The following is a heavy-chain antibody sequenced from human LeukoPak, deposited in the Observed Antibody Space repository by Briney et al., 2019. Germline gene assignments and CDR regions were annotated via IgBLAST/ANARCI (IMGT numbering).Heavy chain of an antibody. Sequence: ASVKVSCKASGYTFTGYYMHWVRQAPGQGLEWMGWINPNSGGTNYAQKFQGRVTMTRDTSISTAYMELSRLRSDDTAVHYCARGERDIVVVPAAGGSYFDYWGQGTLVTVSS. CDR2: INPNSGGT. V-gene: IGHV1-2*02. CDR1: GYTFTGYY. D-gene: IGHD2-2*01. J-gene: IGHJ4*02. CDR3: ARGERDIVVVPAAGGSYFDY.